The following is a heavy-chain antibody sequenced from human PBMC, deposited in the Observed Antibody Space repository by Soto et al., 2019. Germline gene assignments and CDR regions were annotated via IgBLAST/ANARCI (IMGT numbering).Heavy chain of an antibody. Sequence: EVQLLESGGGLVQPGGSLRLSCAASGFTFSSYAMSWVRQAPGKGLEWVSAISGSGGSTYYADSVKGRFTISRDNSKNTLYLQMNSLRAEDTAVYYCAKDLSGYSGYEMKFDYWGQGTLVTVSS. CDR1: GFTFSSYA. J-gene: IGHJ4*02. CDR2: ISGSGGST. CDR3: AKDLSGYSGYEMKFDY. V-gene: IGHV3-23*01. D-gene: IGHD5-12*01.